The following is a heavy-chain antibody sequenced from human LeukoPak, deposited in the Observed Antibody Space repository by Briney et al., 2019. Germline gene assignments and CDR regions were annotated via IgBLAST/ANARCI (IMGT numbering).Heavy chain of an antibody. Sequence: GASVTVSCKASGYTFTGYYMHWVRQAPGQGLEWMGWINPNSGGTNYAQKFQGRVTMTRDTSISTAYMELSRLRSDDTAVYYCARAATWIQLWLISDYWGQGTLVTVSS. D-gene: IGHD5-18*01. V-gene: IGHV1-2*02. CDR1: GYTFTGYY. CDR2: INPNSGGT. J-gene: IGHJ4*02. CDR3: ARAATWIQLWLISDY.